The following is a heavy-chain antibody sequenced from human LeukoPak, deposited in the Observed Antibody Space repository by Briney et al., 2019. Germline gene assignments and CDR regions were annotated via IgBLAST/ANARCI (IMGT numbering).Heavy chain of an antibody. J-gene: IGHJ6*03. Sequence: SETLSLTCTVSGGSISSSSYYWGWIRQPPGEGLEWIGNIYYSGSTYYNPSLKSRVTISVDTSKNQFSLKLSSVTAADTAVYYCARQDVYYYYMDVWGKGTTVTVSS. V-gene: IGHV4-39*01. CDR2: IYYSGST. CDR1: GGSISSSSYY. D-gene: IGHD3-10*02. CDR3: ARQDVYYYYMDV.